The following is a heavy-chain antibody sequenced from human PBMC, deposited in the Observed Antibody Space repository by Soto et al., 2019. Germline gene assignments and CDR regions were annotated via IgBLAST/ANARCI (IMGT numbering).Heavy chain of an antibody. J-gene: IGHJ4*02. CDR1: GFTFSTYA. CDR3: AKAISGYDAPLGY. D-gene: IGHD5-12*01. Sequence: EVQLLESGGGLVQPGGSLRLSCAASGFTFSTYAMNWVRQAPGKGLEWVSVISGSGGSTYYADSVKGRFTISRDNSKNTLYVQMYSLRAEDTAVYYCAKAISGYDAPLGYWGQGTGVTVSS. CDR2: ISGSGGST. V-gene: IGHV3-23*01.